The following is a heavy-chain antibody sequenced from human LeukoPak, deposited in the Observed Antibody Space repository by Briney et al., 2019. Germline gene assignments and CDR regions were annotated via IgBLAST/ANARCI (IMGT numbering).Heavy chain of an antibody. CDR3: AQDPPYCSGGSCYYFDY. Sequence: GGSLRLSCAASGFTFSSYAMSWVRQAPGKGLEWVSAISGSGGSTYYADSVKGRFTISRDNSKNTLYLQMNSLRAEDMAVYYWAQDPPYCSGGSCYYFDYWGQGTLVTVSS. V-gene: IGHV3-23*01. J-gene: IGHJ4*02. CDR1: GFTFSSYA. D-gene: IGHD2-15*01. CDR2: ISGSGGST.